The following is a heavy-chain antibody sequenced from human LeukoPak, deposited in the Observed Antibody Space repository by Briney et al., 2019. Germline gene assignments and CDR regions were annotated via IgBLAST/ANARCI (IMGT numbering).Heavy chain of an antibody. J-gene: IGHJ6*02. Sequence: PGGSLRLSCAASGFTFNTYSMNWVRQAPGKGLEWISYISSTGSTIYYADSVKGRFTISRDNSKNTLYLQMNSLRAEDTAVYYCARDAYDSSGYRDYYGMDVWGQGTTVTVSS. CDR3: ARDAYDSSGYRDYYGMDV. V-gene: IGHV3-48*01. CDR2: ISSTGSTI. CDR1: GFTFNTYS. D-gene: IGHD3-22*01.